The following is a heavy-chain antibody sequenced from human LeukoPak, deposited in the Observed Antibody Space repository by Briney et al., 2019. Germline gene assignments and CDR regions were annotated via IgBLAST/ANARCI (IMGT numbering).Heavy chain of an antibody. V-gene: IGHV3-48*03. Sequence: GGSLRLSCAASGFTFSSYEMNWVRQAPGKGLEWVSYINRSGTSTYYADSVKGRFTISRDNAKNSLYLQMNSLRAEDTAVYYCAREGGGNNYYFDYWGQGTLVTASS. CDR3: AREGGGNNYYFDY. CDR2: INRSGTST. CDR1: GFTFSSYE. D-gene: IGHD5-24*01. J-gene: IGHJ4*02.